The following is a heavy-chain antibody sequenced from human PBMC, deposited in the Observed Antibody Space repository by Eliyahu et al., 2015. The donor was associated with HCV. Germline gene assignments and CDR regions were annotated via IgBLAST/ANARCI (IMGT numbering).Heavy chain of an antibody. V-gene: IGHV1-69*14. D-gene: IGHD5-12*01. J-gene: IGHJ4*02. Sequence: QVQLVQSGAEVKKPGSSVKVSCKASGGMLSTYAISWVRQAPGQGLWVVGGVLPTFDLANYAQNFQGRVTITADKSTSTTYMELSSLRSEDTAVYYCARAEGYTGYDPFDYWGQGTLVTVSS. CDR3: ARAEGYTGYDPFDY. CDR2: VLPTFDLA. CDR1: GGMLSTYA.